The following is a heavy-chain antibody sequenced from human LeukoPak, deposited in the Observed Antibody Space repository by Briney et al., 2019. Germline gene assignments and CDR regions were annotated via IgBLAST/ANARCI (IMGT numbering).Heavy chain of an antibody. D-gene: IGHD5-18*01. CDR1: GYTFTSYG. CDR2: ISAYNGNT. Sequence: ASVKVSCKASGYTFTSYGINWVGQAPGQGLEWMGWISAYNGNTNYAQKLQGRVTMTTDTSTSTAYMELRSLRSDDTAVYYCARDHPGAWDTAMVNEDYFDYWGQGTLVTVSS. CDR3: ARDHPGAWDTAMVNEDYFDY. J-gene: IGHJ4*02. V-gene: IGHV1-18*01.